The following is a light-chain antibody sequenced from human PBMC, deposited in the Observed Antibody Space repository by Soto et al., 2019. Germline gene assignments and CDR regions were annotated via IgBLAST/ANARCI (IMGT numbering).Light chain of an antibody. J-gene: IGKJ5*01. CDR1: QSVRSN. CDR3: QQYNSWPPIT. V-gene: IGKV3D-15*01. Sequence: ELVMTQSPDTLSLSPGESATLSCRDSQSVRSNLAWYQRKPGQPPRLLIYGAYNRATGIPPRFNGSGSGTDFTLTISGLQSEDFAVYYCQQYNSWPPITFGQGTRLEIK. CDR2: GAY.